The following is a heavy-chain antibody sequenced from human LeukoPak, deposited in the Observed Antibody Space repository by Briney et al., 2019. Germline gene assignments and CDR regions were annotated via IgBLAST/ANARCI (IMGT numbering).Heavy chain of an antibody. CDR2: IRYDGSNK. Sequence: GGSLRLSCAASGFTFSSYGMHWVRQAPGKGLEWGAVIRYDGSNKYYADSVKGRVTMSRDNSKNTLYLQMNSLRAEDTAVYYCAKDLDSSPTPDFDYWGQGTLVTVSS. CDR3: AKDLDSSPTPDFDY. V-gene: IGHV3-30*02. CDR1: GFTFSSYG. J-gene: IGHJ4*02. D-gene: IGHD6-13*01.